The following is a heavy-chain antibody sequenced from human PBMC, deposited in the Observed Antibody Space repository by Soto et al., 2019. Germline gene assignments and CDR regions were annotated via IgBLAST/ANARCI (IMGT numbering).Heavy chain of an antibody. Sequence: PGGSLRLSCAASGFTFSSYGMHWVRQAPGKGLEWVAVISYDGSNKYYADSVKGRFTISRDNSKNTLYLQMNSLRAEDTAVYYCAKDHPQGYSYGLFDYWGQGTLVTVPQ. CDR3: AKDHPQGYSYGLFDY. CDR2: ISYDGSNK. CDR1: GFTFSSYG. J-gene: IGHJ4*02. V-gene: IGHV3-30*18. D-gene: IGHD5-18*01.